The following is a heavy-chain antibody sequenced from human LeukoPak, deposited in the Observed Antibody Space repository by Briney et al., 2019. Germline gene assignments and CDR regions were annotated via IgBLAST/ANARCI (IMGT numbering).Heavy chain of an antibody. CDR2: ISAYNGNT. J-gene: IGHJ4*02. V-gene: IGHV1-18*01. D-gene: IGHD4-17*01. Sequence: ASVKVSCKASGYTFTTYGIGWVRQAPGQGLEWMGWISAYNGNTNYARKLQGRVTMTTDTSTSTAYMELRSLRSDDTAVYYCARGQFDYGDYWVDYWGQGTLVTVSS. CDR3: ARGQFDYGDYWVDY. CDR1: GYTFTTYG.